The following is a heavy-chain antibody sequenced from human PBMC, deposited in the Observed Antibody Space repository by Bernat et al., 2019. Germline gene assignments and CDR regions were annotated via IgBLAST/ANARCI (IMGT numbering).Heavy chain of an antibody. D-gene: IGHD3-22*01. CDR2: FDPEDGET. Sequence: QVQLVQSGAEVKKPGASVKVSCKVSGYTLTELSMHWVRQAPGKGLEWMGGFDPEDGETIYAQKFQGRVTMTEDTSTDTAYMELSSLRSEDTAVYYCATDLDYYDSSGYPLGAVWGQGIMVTVSS. CDR1: GYTLTELS. J-gene: IGHJ3*01. CDR3: ATDLDYYDSSGYPLGAV. V-gene: IGHV1-24*01.